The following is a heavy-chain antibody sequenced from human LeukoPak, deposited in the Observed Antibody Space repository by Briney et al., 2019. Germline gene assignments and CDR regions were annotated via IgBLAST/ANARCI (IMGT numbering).Heavy chain of an antibody. CDR3: ARGRGYCTGVSCAIDY. J-gene: IGHJ4*02. CDR1: GFTFSSYA. Sequence: GRSLRLSCAASGFTFSSYAMHWVRQAPGKGLEWVSNIISRGDTTHYAASVKGRFTISRDNAKNSVFLHLNSLRGDDTAAYYCARGRGYCTGVSCAIDYWGQGTLVTVSS. D-gene: IGHD2-8*02. CDR2: IISRGDTT. V-gene: IGHV3-48*03.